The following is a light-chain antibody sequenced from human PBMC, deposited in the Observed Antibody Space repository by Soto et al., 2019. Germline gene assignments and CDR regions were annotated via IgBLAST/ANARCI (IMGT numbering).Light chain of an antibody. Sequence: ESMLTQSPGTLSLSPGERATLSCRASQSVSTRYLARYQQKPGQAPRLLIYGASIRATGIPGRFSGSGSGADFTLTISRLEPEDFAVYYCHQFGSSPPAFTFGQGTKLEI. V-gene: IGKV3-20*01. CDR2: GAS. J-gene: IGKJ2*01. CDR1: QSVSTRY. CDR3: HQFGSSPPAFT.